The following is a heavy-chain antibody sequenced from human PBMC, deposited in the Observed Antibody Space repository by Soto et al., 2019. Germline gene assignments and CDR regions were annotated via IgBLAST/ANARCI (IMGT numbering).Heavy chain of an antibody. Sequence: SETLSLTCAVYGGSFSGYYWSWIRQPPGKGLEWIGEINHSGSTNYNPSLKSRVTISVDTSKNQLSLKLSSVTAADTAVYYCARGLGTHKYYYGMDVWGQGTTVTVSS. J-gene: IGHJ6*02. V-gene: IGHV4-34*01. CDR2: INHSGST. CDR1: GGSFSGYY. CDR3: ARGLGTHKYYYGMDV. D-gene: IGHD1-1*01.